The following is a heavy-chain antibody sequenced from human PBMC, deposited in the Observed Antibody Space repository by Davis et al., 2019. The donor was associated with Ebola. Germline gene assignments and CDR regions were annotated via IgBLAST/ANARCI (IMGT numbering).Heavy chain of an antibody. J-gene: IGHJ5*02. Sequence: MPSETLSLTCTVSGGSISSGDYFWSWIRQPPGKGLEWIGYISYSGSTNYNPSLKSRLTISVDTSKNQFSLKLSSVTAADTAVYYCARGPIFGPTMGVWFDPWGQGTLVTVSS. CDR3: ARGPIFGPTMGVWFDP. V-gene: IGHV4-61*08. CDR1: GGSISSGDYF. D-gene: IGHD3-3*01. CDR2: ISYSGST.